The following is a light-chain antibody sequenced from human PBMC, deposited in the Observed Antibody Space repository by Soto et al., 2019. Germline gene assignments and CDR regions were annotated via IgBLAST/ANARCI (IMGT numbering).Light chain of an antibody. CDR3: QQYYNIPFT. J-gene: IGKJ2*01. CDR1: QTVLYNSNNKNH. CDR2: GAS. V-gene: IGKV4-1*01. Sequence: DFVMTQAPDSLAVSLGERATINCKSSQTVLYNSNNKNHLGWFQQKPGHPPKLLIYGASTRASGVPDRFSGSGSGTDFTLTISSLQAEDVAVYYCQQYYNIPFTFGQGTKLEIK.